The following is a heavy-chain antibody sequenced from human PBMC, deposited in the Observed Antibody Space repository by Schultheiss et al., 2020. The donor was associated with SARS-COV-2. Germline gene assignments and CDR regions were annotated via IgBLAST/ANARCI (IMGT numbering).Heavy chain of an antibody. CDR1: GFTFSSYA. V-gene: IGHV3-30*01. J-gene: IGHJ6*02. CDR2: ISYDGSNK. Sequence: GESLKISCAASGFTFSSYAMHWVRQAPGKGLEWVAVISYDGSNKYYADSVKGRFTISRDNSKNTLYLQMNSLRAEDTAVYYCASDSDSSGSGKYYYGMDVWGRGTTVTVSS. CDR3: ASDSDSSGSGKYYYGMDV. D-gene: IGHD3-22*01.